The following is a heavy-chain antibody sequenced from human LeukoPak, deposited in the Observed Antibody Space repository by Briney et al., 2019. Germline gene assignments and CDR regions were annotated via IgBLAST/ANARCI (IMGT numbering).Heavy chain of an antibody. J-gene: IGHJ4*02. CDR3: AKDYYDSTGYWDY. Sequence: GGSLRRSCAASGFTFSSYAMSWIRQAPGKGLEWVSAISGSGGSTYYADSVKGRFTISRDNSKNTLYLQMNSLRAEDTAVYYCAKDYYDSTGYWDYWGQGTLVTVSS. V-gene: IGHV3-23*01. D-gene: IGHD3-22*01. CDR2: ISGSGGST. CDR1: GFTFSSYA.